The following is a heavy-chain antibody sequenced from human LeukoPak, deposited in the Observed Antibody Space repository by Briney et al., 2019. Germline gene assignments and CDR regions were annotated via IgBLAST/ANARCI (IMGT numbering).Heavy chain of an antibody. CDR3: ARDRSKVTAYDDALDI. J-gene: IGHJ3*02. CDR1: GFTFSTYE. V-gene: IGHV3-48*03. D-gene: IGHD2-21*02. Sequence: GGSLRLSCAAPGFTFSTYELNWVRQAPGKGLEWVSYISDIGNTQHYADSVKGRFTISRDNAKNSLYLQMNSLTAEDTAVYYCARDRSKVTAYDDALDIWGQGTMVIVSS. CDR2: ISDIGNTQ.